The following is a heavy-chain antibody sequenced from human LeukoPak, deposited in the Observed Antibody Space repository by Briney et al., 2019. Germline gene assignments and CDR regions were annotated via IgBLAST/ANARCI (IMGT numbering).Heavy chain of an antibody. J-gene: IGHJ6*03. CDR2: ISSSSSYI. V-gene: IGHV3-21*01. CDR3: AKGGFDWSGYYYYMDV. CDR1: GFTFSSYS. Sequence: GGSLRPSCAASGFTFSSYSMNWVRQAPGKGLEWVSSISSSSSYIYYADSVKGRFTISRDNAKNSLYLQMNSLRAEDTAVYYCAKGGFDWSGYYYYMDVWGKGTTVTVSS. D-gene: IGHD3-9*01.